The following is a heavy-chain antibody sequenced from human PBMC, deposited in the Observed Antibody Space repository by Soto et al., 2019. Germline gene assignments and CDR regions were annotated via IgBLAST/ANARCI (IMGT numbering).Heavy chain of an antibody. CDR1: GGSISSYY. V-gene: IGHV4-59*01. Sequence: SETLSLTCTVSGGSISSYYWSWIRQPPGKGLEWIGYIYYSGSTNYNPSLKSRVTISVDTSKNQFSLKLSSVTAAETAVYYCARSAGSWFDPWGQGTLVTVSS. CDR3: ARSAGSWFDP. CDR2: IYYSGST. J-gene: IGHJ5*02. D-gene: IGHD1-26*01.